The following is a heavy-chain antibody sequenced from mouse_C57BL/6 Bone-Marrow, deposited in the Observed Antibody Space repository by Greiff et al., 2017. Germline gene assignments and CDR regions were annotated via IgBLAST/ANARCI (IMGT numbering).Heavy chain of an antibody. Sequence: QVQLQQPGAELVRPGTSVKLSCKASGYTFTSYWMHWVKQRPGQGLEWIGVIDPSDSYTNYNQKLKGKATLTVDTSASTAYMQLSSLTTEDSAVYYCARAGVYYGSSLAWFAYWGQGTLVTVSA. J-gene: IGHJ3*01. D-gene: IGHD1-1*01. CDR2: IDPSDSYT. CDR1: GYTFTSYW. V-gene: IGHV1-59*01. CDR3: ARAGVYYGSSLAWFAY.